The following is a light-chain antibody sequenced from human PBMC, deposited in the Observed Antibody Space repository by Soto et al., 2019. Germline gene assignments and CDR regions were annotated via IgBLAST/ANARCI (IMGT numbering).Light chain of an antibody. J-gene: IGLJ1*01. CDR2: EVS. V-gene: IGLV2-14*01. CDR3: SSYPTSRSLDYV. CDR1: TSDVGNYNY. Sequence: QSVLTQPASVSGSPGQSITISCTGTTSDVGNYNYVSWYQQHPGKAPKLIIYEVSNRPSGVSDRFSGSKSGNMASLTISGLQAEDEADYFCSSYPTSRSLDYVFGSGTKVTVL.